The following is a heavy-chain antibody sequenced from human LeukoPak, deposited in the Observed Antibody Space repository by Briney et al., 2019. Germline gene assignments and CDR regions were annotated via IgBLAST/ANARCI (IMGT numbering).Heavy chain of an antibody. Sequence: PGGSLRLSCAASGFTFSSYDMHWVRQATGKGLEWVSAIGTAGDTYYPGSVKGRFTISRENAENSLYLQMNSLRAGDTAVYYCARDINYGSGSYGMDVWGQGTLVTVSS. D-gene: IGHD3-10*01. CDR3: ARDINYGSGSYGMDV. V-gene: IGHV3-13*01. CDR2: IGTAGDT. J-gene: IGHJ6*02. CDR1: GFTFSSYD.